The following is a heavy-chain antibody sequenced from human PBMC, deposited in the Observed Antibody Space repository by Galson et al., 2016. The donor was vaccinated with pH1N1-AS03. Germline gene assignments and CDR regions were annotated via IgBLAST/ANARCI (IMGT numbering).Heavy chain of an antibody. CDR3: AREGYGSGSYYPYYFDY. CDR2: VFYTGAT. Sequence: SETLSLPCTVSGASVNTKNYYWTWIRQSPEKGLEWIGYVFYTGATNYNPSLQSRLTVSIDKSKNQFSLKLSSVTAADTAVYFCAREGYGSGSYYPYYFDYWGQGALVTVSS. V-gene: IGHV4-61*01. CDR1: GASVNTKNYY. D-gene: IGHD3-10*01. J-gene: IGHJ4*02.